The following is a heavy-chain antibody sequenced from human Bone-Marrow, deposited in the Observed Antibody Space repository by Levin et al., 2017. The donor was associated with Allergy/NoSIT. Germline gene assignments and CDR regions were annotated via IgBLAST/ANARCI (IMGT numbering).Heavy chain of an antibody. Sequence: GGSLRLSCAASGFTFSSYGMHWVRQAPGKGLEWVAVISYDGSNKYYADSVKGRFTISRDNSKNTLYLQMNSLRAEDTAVYYCAKGRLGSITEAYYYYYYMDVWGKGTTVTVSS. V-gene: IGHV3-30*18. CDR3: AKGRLGSITEAYYYYYYMDV. CDR1: GFTFSSYG. D-gene: IGHD3-16*01. J-gene: IGHJ6*03. CDR2: ISYDGSNK.